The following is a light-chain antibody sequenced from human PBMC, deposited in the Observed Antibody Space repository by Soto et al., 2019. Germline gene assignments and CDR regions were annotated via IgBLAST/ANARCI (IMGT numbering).Light chain of an antibody. V-gene: IGKV1-5*01. CDR2: DAS. CDR1: QSISSW. CDR3: QQYNSYSWT. J-gene: IGKJ1*01. Sequence: DIPMTQSPSTLSASVGDRVTITCRASQSISSWLAWYQQKPGKAPNLLIYDASSLESGVPSRFSGSGSGTEFTLTISSLQPDDLATYYCQQYNSYSWTFGQGTKVEIK.